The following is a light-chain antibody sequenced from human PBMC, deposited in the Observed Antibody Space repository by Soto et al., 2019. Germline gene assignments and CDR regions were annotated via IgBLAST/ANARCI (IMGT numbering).Light chain of an antibody. J-gene: IGLJ1*01. CDR1: SSDVGGHNY. CDR2: EVS. CDR3: SSYTSSSTYV. V-gene: IGLV2-14*01. Sequence: QSALTQPASVSGSPGQSITISCTGTSSDVGGHNYVSWYQQHPGRAPKLMIYEVSNRPSGVSNRFSGSKSGNTASLTMSGLQPEDEADYYCSSYTSSSTYVFGTGTKVTVL.